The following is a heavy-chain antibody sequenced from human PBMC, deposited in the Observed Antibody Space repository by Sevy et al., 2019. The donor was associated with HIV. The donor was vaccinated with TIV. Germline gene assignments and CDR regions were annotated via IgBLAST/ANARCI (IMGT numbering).Heavy chain of an antibody. V-gene: IGHV3-23*01. D-gene: IGHD2-8*02. J-gene: IGHJ4*02. CDR2: ISGTGAST. CDR3: AKDGGVNWDQYYFDS. CDR1: GFRFSSYG. Sequence: GGSLRLSCSASGFRFSSYGMTWVRQTPGKGLEWVPSISGTGASTDYADSVKGRFTISRDNSRNTLFLQMNTLRAEDTAVYYCAKDGGVNWDQYYFDSWGQGTLVTVSS.